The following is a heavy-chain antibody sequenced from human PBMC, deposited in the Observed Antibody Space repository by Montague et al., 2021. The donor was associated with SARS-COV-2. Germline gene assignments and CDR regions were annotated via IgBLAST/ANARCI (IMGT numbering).Heavy chain of an antibody. CDR1: GGPISSSSYY. J-gene: IGHJ6*02. D-gene: IGHD4-11*01. V-gene: IGHV4-39*01. CDR2: IHYSGST. Sequence: SETLSLTCTVSGGPISSSSYYWGWIRQPPGKGLEWIGSIHYSGSTYYNPSLKSRVTISVDTSKNQFSLKLSSVTAADTAVYYCARHASYDCSKDLYYYYYDGMDVWGQGTTVTVSS. CDR3: ARHASYDCSKDLYYYYYDGMDV.